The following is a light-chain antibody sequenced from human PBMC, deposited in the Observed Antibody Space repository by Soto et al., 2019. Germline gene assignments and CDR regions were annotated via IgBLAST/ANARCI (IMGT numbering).Light chain of an antibody. Sequence: QSVLTQSPSASASLGASGKLTCTLSSGHSSYAIAWHQQQPERGPRYLMKLNSDGSHSKGDGIPDRFSGSSSGTERYLTISSLQSEDEADYYCQTWGTGITVFGGGTQLTVL. V-gene: IGLV4-69*01. CDR2: LNSDGSH. CDR3: QTWGTGITV. J-gene: IGLJ7*01. CDR1: SGHSSYA.